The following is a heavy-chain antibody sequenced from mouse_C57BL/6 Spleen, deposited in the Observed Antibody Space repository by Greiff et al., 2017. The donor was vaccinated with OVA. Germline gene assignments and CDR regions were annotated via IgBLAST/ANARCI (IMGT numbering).Heavy chain of an antibody. CDR3: ARWRLRAEEDSFDY. J-gene: IGHJ2*01. D-gene: IGHD2-4*01. CDR1: GYTFTSYW. CDR2: INPSNGGT. V-gene: IGHV1-53*01. Sequence: QVHVKQPGPELVKPGASVTLSCKASGYTFTSYWMHWVKQRPGQGLEWIGAINPSNGGTNYNEKFKSKATLTVDKSSSTAYMQLSSLTSEDSAVYYCARWRLRAEEDSFDYWGQGTTLTVSS.